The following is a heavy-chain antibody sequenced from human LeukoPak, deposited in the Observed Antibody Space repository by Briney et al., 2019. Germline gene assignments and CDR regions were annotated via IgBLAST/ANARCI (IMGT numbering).Heavy chain of an antibody. Sequence: PGRSLRLSCAASGFTFSSYAMHWVRQAPGKGLEWVAVMSFDGSEKYYADSVKGRSAISRDNSKNTLYLQMNSLRAEDTAMYYCARTMATTAQSHDYWGQGTLVTVSS. J-gene: IGHJ4*02. CDR2: MSFDGSEK. CDR3: ARTMATTAQSHDY. CDR1: GFTFSSYA. V-gene: IGHV3-30*09. D-gene: IGHD5-24*01.